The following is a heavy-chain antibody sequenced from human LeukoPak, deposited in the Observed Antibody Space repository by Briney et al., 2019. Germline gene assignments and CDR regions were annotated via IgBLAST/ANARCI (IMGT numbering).Heavy chain of an antibody. CDR1: GFTFSSCW. CDR2: IKQDGTEK. J-gene: IGHJ4*02. V-gene: IGHV3-7*01. Sequence: PGGSLRLSCAASGFTFSSCWMNWVRQAPGKGLEWVANIKQDGTEKYFVDSVKGRFTISRDNAKNSLYLQMNSLRAEDTAVYYCARGHRRGGRISTRPLHNWGQGTLVTVSS. CDR3: ARGHRRGGRISTRPLHN. D-gene: IGHD1-1*01.